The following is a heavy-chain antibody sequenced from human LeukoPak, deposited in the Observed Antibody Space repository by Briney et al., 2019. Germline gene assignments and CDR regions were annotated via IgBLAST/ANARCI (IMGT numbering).Heavy chain of an antibody. J-gene: IGHJ4*02. Sequence: ASVKVSCKASGYRFTSYGISWVRQAPGQGLEWMGWISGYSGNTHYVQNLQGRVTMTTDTSTSTAYMEVRSLRSEDTAVYYCAREGDMASVDYWGQGTLVTVSS. CDR3: AREGDMASVDY. V-gene: IGHV1-18*01. D-gene: IGHD2-21*01. CDR2: ISGYSGNT. CDR1: GYRFTSYG.